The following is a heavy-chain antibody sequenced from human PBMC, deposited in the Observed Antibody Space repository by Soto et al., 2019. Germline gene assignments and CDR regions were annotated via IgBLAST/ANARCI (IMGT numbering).Heavy chain of an antibody. CDR1: GGSISSSSYY. J-gene: IGHJ5*02. V-gene: IGHV4-39*01. CDR2: IYYSGST. Sequence: SETLSLTCTVSGGSISSSSYYWGWIRQPPGKGLEWIGSIYYSGSTYYNPSLKSRVTISVDTSKNQFSLKLSSVTAADTAVYYCATRYYGSGSYYNVGWFDPWGQGTLVTVSS. CDR3: ATRYYGSGSYYNVGWFDP. D-gene: IGHD3-10*01.